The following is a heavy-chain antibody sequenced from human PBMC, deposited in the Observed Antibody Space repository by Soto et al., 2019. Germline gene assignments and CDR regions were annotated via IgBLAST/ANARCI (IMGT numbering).Heavy chain of an antibody. D-gene: IGHD4-17*01. J-gene: IGHJ5*02. Sequence: SETLSLTCTVSGGSISSGDYYWSWIRQPPGKGLEWIGYIYYSGSTYYNPSLKSRVTISVDTSKNQFSLKLSSVTAADTAVYYCARAPLNGDYPVWFDPWGQGTLVTVSS. V-gene: IGHV4-30-4*01. CDR2: IYYSGST. CDR3: ARAPLNGDYPVWFDP. CDR1: GGSISSGDYY.